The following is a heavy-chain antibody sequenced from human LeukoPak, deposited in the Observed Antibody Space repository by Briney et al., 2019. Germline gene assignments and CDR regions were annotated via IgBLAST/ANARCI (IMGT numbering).Heavy chain of an antibody. Sequence: GGSLRLSCAASGFTFSNSAMSWVRQAPGKGLEWVAVISFDGVNTFYADSVKGRFTISRDNSNNTVYLQMNNLRPEDTAVFYCARGQGYESYYYMDVWGKGTTVSVSS. D-gene: IGHD2-2*01. J-gene: IGHJ6*03. CDR3: ARGQGYESYYYMDV. V-gene: IGHV3-30*04. CDR2: ISFDGVNT. CDR1: GFTFSNSA.